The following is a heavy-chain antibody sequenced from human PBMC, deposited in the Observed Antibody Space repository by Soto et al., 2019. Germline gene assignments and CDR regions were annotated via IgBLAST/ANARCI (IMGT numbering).Heavy chain of an antibody. Sequence: EVQLLESGGGSVQPGGSLRLSCAASGFTFSSYAMHWVRRPPGKGLEWVSSISGRGGTAYYADSVKGRFSISRDSLVNTLYLQMNSLSAEDTAVYYCAKGRGQNWNFDYWGKGTLVTVSP. D-gene: IGHD1-1*01. CDR3: AKGRGQNWNFDY. V-gene: IGHV3-23*01. CDR2: ISGRGGTA. CDR1: GFTFSSYA. J-gene: IGHJ4*02.